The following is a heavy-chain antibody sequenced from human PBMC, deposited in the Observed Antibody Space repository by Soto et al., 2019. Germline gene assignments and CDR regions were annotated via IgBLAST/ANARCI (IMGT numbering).Heavy chain of an antibody. CDR3: ARVGYCSGYSCHYMDV. CDR1: GYTFTSYG. Sequence: QVQLVQSGGEVKAPGASVKVSCKASGYTFTSYGFNWVRQAPGQGLEGMGWISADNVHTNYAQKFQGRVTMTTDTFTSTAYLELRSLRSDDTAVYYCARVGYCSGYSCHYMDVWGRGTTVTVSS. J-gene: IGHJ6*03. D-gene: IGHD2-2*01. CDR2: ISADNVHT. V-gene: IGHV1-18*01.